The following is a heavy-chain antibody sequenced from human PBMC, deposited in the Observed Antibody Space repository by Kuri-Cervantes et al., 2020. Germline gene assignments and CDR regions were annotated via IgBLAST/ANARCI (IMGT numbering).Heavy chain of an antibody. J-gene: IGHJ5*02. CDR1: GGTFSSYA. Sequence: SVKVSCKASGGTFSSYAISWVRQAPGQGLEWMGGIIPIFGTANYAQKFQGRVTITTDESTSTAYMELSSLRSEDTAVYYCASLQAIAAGEDWFDPWGQGTLVTGSS. CDR2: IIPIFGTA. CDR3: ASLQAIAAGEDWFDP. V-gene: IGHV1-69*05. D-gene: IGHD6-13*01.